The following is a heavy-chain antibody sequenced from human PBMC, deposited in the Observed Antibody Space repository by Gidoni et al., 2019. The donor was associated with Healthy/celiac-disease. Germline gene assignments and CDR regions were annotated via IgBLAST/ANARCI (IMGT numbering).Heavy chain of an antibody. V-gene: IGHV3-23*01. D-gene: IGHD3-3*01. CDR2: ISGSGGST. J-gene: IGHJ4*02. CDR3: AKDSYYDFWSGYHDY. Sequence: VLLFESGGGLVQPVGSLRLSCAASGFTLSSYAMSWVRQAPGKGLEWVSAISGSGGSTYYADSVKGRFTISRDNSKNTLYLQMNSLRAEDTAVYYCAKDSYYDFWSGYHDYWGQGTLVTVSS. CDR1: GFTLSSYA.